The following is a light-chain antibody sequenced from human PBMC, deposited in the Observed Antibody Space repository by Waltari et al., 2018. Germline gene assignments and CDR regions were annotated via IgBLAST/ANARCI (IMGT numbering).Light chain of an antibody. J-gene: IGLJ1*01. CDR1: SSNIGRRY. V-gene: IGLV1-51*02. CDR3: SAWDSSLSAYI. Sequence: QSVLTQPPSVSAAPGQRVTISCSGSSSNIGRRYVSWYQQVPGTAPKLLIYQDNKRPSGVSDRFSGSKSGTSASLAITGLQTGDEPDYYCSAWDSSLSAYIFGAGTRLTVL. CDR2: QDN.